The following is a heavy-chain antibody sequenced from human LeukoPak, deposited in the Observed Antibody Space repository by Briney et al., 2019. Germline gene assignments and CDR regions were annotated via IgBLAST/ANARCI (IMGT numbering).Heavy chain of an antibody. CDR1: GGTISRYY. Sequence: SETLSLTCTVSGGTISRYYWSWIRQPPGKGLEWIGCIYYSGNTNYNPSLKSRVTISIDTSKNQFSLKLSSVTAADTAVYYCARDYAFDIWGQGTMVTVSS. V-gene: IGHV4-59*01. CDR2: IYYSGNT. CDR3: ARDYAFDI. J-gene: IGHJ3*02.